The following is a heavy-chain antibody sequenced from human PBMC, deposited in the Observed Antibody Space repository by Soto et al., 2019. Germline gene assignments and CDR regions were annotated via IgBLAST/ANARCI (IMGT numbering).Heavy chain of an antibody. CDR3: ARDFGGDGYNL. CDR1: GDSISGYY. D-gene: IGHD3-16*01. V-gene: IGHV4-59*01. Sequence: QVQLQESGPGLVKPSETLSLTCTVSGDSISGYYWSWIRQPPGKGLEWIGCTYNSGSTNYNPSLKSRVTISVDTSKNQFSLKLSSVTAADTTIYYCARDFGGDGYNLWGQGTLVTVSS. J-gene: IGHJ5*02. CDR2: TYNSGST.